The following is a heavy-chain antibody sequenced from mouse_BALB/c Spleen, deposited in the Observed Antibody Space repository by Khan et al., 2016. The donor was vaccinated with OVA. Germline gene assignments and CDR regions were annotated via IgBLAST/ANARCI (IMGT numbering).Heavy chain of an antibody. CDR3: VRGRAY. CDR1: GYSITSDYA. CDR2: ISYSGRT. V-gene: IGHV3-2*02. J-gene: IGHJ3*01. Sequence: EVQLQESGPGLVKPSQSLSLTCTVTGYSITSDYAWNWIRQFPGNKLEWMGYISYSGRTSYTPSLKSRISITRDTPKNQFFLQLNSVTTEDTATYYCVRGRAYWGQGTLVTVSA. D-gene: IGHD3-3*01.